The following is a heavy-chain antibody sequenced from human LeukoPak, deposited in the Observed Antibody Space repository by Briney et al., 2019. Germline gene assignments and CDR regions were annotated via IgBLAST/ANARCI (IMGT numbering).Heavy chain of an antibody. J-gene: IGHJ4*02. D-gene: IGHD3-10*01. Sequence: GGSLRLSCAASGFTFDDYAMHWVRQAPGKGLEWVSGISWNSGSIGYADSVKGRFTISRDNAKNSLYPQMNSLRAEDTALYYCAKENYGSGSYGYFDYWGQGTLVTASS. V-gene: IGHV3-9*01. CDR3: AKENYGSGSYGYFDY. CDR1: GFTFDDYA. CDR2: ISWNSGSI.